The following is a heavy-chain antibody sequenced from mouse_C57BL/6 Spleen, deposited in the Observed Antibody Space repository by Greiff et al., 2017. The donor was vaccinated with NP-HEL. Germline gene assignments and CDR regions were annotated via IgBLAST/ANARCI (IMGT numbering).Heavy chain of an antibody. J-gene: IGHJ3*01. Sequence: EVQRVESGGGLVQPKGSLKLSCAASGFSFNTYAMNWVRQAPGKGLEWVARIRSKSNNYATYYADSVKDRFTISRDDSESMLYLQMNNLKTEDTAMYYCVRQLRLRFAYWGQGTLVTVSA. CDR3: VRQLRLRFAY. D-gene: IGHD3-2*02. CDR1: GFSFNTYA. CDR2: IRSKSNNYAT. V-gene: IGHV10-1*01.